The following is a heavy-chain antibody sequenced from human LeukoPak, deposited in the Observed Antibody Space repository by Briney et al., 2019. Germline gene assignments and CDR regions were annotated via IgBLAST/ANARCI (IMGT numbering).Heavy chain of an antibody. CDR2: IYYSGST. J-gene: IGHJ4*02. CDR3: ARQAPPTSSIAARPHFDY. Sequence: SETLSLTCTVSGGSISGSSYYWGWIRQPPGKGLEWIGSIYYSGSTYYNPSLKSRVTISVDTSKNQFSLKLSSVTAADTAVYYCARQAPPTSSIAARPHFDYWGQGTLVTVSS. V-gene: IGHV4-39*01. CDR1: GGSISGSSYY. D-gene: IGHD6-6*01.